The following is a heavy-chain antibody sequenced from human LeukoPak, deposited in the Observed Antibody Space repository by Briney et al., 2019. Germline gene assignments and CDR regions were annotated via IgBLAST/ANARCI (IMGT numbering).Heavy chain of an antibody. CDR2: IYTSGST. Sequence: SETLSLTCTVSGGSISSYYWSWIRQPAGKGLEWIGRIYTSGSTNYNPSLKSRVTISVDTSKNQFSLKLSSVTAADTAVYYCARSRLQIAARPDAFDIWGQGTMVTVSS. D-gene: IGHD6-6*01. CDR3: ARSRLQIAARPDAFDI. CDR1: GGSISSYY. V-gene: IGHV4-4*07. J-gene: IGHJ3*02.